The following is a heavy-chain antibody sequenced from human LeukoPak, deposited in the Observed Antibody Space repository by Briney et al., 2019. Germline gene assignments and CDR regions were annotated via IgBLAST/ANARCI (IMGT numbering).Heavy chain of an antibody. Sequence: PSETLSLTCAVYGGSFSGYYWSWIRQPAGKGLEWIGRIYTSGSTNYNPSLKSRVTMSVDTSKNQFSLKLSSVTAADTAVYYCARSPVTIFGVVPFDYWGQGTLVTVSS. CDR2: IYTSGST. J-gene: IGHJ4*02. V-gene: IGHV4-59*10. CDR3: ARSPVTIFGVVPFDY. D-gene: IGHD3-3*01. CDR1: GGSFSGYY.